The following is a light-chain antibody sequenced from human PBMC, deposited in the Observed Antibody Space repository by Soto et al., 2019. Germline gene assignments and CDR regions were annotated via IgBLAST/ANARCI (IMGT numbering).Light chain of an antibody. CDR3: QQTISFPLT. V-gene: IGKV1-12*01. CDR2: AAS. CDR1: QGIISW. Sequence: DIQMTQSPSFVSASVGDRVTITCRASQGIISWLAWYQHKTGRAPKLLIHAASSLESGVPSRFSGIGSGTDFTLTISSLQPEDFATYYCQQTISFPLTFGGGTKVEIK. J-gene: IGKJ4*01.